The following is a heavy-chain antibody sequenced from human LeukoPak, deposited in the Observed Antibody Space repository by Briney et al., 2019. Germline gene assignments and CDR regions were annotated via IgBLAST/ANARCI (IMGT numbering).Heavy chain of an antibody. D-gene: IGHD1-7*01. Sequence: ATVKISCKASGYTFTDYYMHWVQQAPGKGLEWMGRVDPEDGETIYAEKFQGRVTMTEDTSTDTAYMELSSLRSEDTAVYYCATVPNYTPYYMDVWGKGTTVTVSS. CDR1: GYTFTDYY. V-gene: IGHV1-69-2*01. CDR2: VDPEDGET. CDR3: ATVPNYTPYYMDV. J-gene: IGHJ6*03.